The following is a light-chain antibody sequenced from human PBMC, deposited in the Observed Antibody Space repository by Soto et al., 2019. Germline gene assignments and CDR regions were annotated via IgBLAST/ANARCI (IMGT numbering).Light chain of an antibody. V-gene: IGKV3D-20*02. Sequence: EVVLTQSPGTLSLSPGERATLSCRASQSVSSGSVAWYQQKPGQAPRLVVYDSTLRANGVPDRFGGSRSGTEFTLTINNLEPEDFAVYYCQQRNVWPPITFGQGTRLEI. J-gene: IGKJ5*01. CDR1: QSVSSGS. CDR2: DST. CDR3: QQRNVWPPIT.